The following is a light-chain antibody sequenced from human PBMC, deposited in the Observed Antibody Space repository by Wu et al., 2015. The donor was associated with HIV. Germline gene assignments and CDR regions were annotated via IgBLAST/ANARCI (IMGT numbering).Light chain of an antibody. CDR1: QGISSY. V-gene: IGKV1-9*01. CDR2: AAS. Sequence: IQLTQSPSSLSASVGDRVTITCRAGQGISSYLAWYQQKPGKAPKLLIYAASTLQSGVPSRFSGSGSGTDFTLTISSLQPEDFATYYCLQHNSYPLTFGQGTKVKSN. CDR3: LQHNSYPLT. J-gene: IGKJ1*01.